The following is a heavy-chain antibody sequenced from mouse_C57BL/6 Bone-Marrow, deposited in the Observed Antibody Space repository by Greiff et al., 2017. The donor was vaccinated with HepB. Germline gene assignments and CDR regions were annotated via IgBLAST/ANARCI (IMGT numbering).Heavy chain of an antibody. CDR3: TDGYYVSAY. V-gene: IGHV14-4*01. J-gene: IGHJ3*01. Sequence: VQLQQSGAELVRPGASVKLSCTASGFNIKDDYMHWVKQRPEQGLEWIGWIDPENGDTEYASKFQGKATIAADTSSNTAYLQLSSLTSEDTAVYYCTDGYYVSAYWGQGTLVTVSA. CDR2: IDPENGDT. D-gene: IGHD2-3*01. CDR1: GFNIKDDY.